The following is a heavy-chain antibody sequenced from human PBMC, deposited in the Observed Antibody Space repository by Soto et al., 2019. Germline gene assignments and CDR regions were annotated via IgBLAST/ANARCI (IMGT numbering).Heavy chain of an antibody. J-gene: IGHJ5*02. V-gene: IGHV1-24*01. CDR2: FDPEDGET. D-gene: IGHD2-2*01. Sequence: ASVKGSCKVSGYTLTELSMHWVRQAPGKGLEWMGGFDPEDGETIYAQKFQGRVTMTEDTSTDTAYMELSSLRSEDTAVYYCATGPPRTPPWFDPWGQGTLVTAPS. CDR3: ATGPPRTPPWFDP. CDR1: GYTLTELS.